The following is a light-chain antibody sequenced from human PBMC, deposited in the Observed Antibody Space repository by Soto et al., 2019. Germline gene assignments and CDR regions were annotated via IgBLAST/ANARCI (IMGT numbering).Light chain of an antibody. CDR3: IAFTSRATYV. CDR2: DVS. J-gene: IGLJ1*01. V-gene: IGLV2-14*01. CDR1: SSDVGNSDY. Sequence: ALTQPASLSGSPGQSITISCTGTSSDVGNSDYVSWYQQHPGKVPKLMIYDVSNRPSGVSNRFSGSKSGNTASLTIPGLQAEDEDDYYCIAFTSRATYVFGTGTKVTVL.